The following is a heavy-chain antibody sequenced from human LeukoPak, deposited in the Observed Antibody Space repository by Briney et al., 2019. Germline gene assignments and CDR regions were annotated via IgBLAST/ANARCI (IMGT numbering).Heavy chain of an antibody. J-gene: IGHJ4*02. CDR1: GFTFSSYW. V-gene: IGHV3-74*01. D-gene: IGHD1-26*01. CDR2: INSDGSST. Sequence: GGYLRLSCAASGFTFSSYWMQWVRQAPGKGLVWVIRINSDGSSTSYADSVKGRFTIYRDNAKNTLYLQMNRLRAEDTAVYYCTKGGYYVETAFDYWGQGTLVTVSS. CDR3: TKGGYYVETAFDY.